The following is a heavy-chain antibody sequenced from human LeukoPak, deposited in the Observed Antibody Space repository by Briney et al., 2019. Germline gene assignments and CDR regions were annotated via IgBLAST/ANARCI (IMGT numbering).Heavy chain of an antibody. CDR3: AKEITGGLYYMDV. CDR2: IYHSGNT. CDR1: GYSISSAYY. V-gene: IGHV4-38-2*02. Sequence: SETLSLTCTVSGYSISSAYYWGWIRQPPGKGLEWIANIYHSGNTYYNPPLKSRVTISVDTSKNQFSLKLSSVTAADTAVYYCAKEITGGLYYMDVWGKGTTVTVSS. D-gene: IGHD3-10*01. J-gene: IGHJ6*03.